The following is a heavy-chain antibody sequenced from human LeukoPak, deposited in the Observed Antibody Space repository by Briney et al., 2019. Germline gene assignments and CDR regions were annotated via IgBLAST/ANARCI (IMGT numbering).Heavy chain of an antibody. Sequence: PGGSLRLSCAASGFTFSSYAMSWVRQAPGRGLEWVSAISGSGGSTYYADSVKGRFTISRDNSKNTLYLQMNSLRAEDTAVYYCAKDRLRYGVGNAFDIWGQGTMVTVSS. J-gene: IGHJ3*02. CDR1: GFTFSSYA. CDR3: AKDRLRYGVGNAFDI. V-gene: IGHV3-23*01. CDR2: ISGSGGST. D-gene: IGHD2-8*01.